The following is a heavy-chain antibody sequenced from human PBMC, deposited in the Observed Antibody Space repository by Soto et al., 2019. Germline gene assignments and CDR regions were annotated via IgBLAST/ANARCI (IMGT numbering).Heavy chain of an antibody. Sequence: EVQLLESGGGLVQPGGSLRLSCAASGFTFRNYAMSWARQAPGKGLEWVSAISGSGGTTHYADPVKGRFTSSRDNSKNTLYLQMNSLRVEDTAVYYCAKDRSSTSCYAFDYWGQGSLVTVSS. CDR1: GFTFRNYA. CDR2: ISGSGGTT. D-gene: IGHD2-2*01. CDR3: AKDRSSTSCYAFDY. V-gene: IGHV3-23*01. J-gene: IGHJ4*02.